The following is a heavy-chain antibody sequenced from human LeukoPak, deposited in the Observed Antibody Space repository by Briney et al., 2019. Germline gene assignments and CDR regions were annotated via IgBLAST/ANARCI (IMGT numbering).Heavy chain of an antibody. CDR3: ARDCGDYVYYYYYYMDV. Sequence: ASVKVSCKASGYTFTGYYMHWVRRAPGQGLEWMGWINPNSGGTNYAQKFQGRVTMTRDTSISTAYMELSRLRSDDTAVYYCARDCGDYVYYYYYYMDVWGKGTTVTVSS. CDR1: GYTFTGYY. CDR2: INPNSGGT. J-gene: IGHJ6*03. D-gene: IGHD4-17*01. V-gene: IGHV1-2*02.